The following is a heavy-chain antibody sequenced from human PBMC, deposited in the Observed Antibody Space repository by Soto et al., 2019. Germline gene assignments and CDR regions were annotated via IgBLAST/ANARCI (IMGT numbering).Heavy chain of an antibody. CDR2: ISYTGSA. J-gene: IGHJ6*02. V-gene: IGHV4-59*01. D-gene: IGHD4-17*01. Sequence: SQTLSLTCTVSGGSINYSYWTWIRQPPGKGLEWIGYISYTGSANYNASLKSRLTISVDTSKNQFSLKLSSVTAADTALYYCARVNYGDYYYGMDVWGQGTTVTVS. CDR3: ARVNYGDYYYGMDV. CDR1: GGSINYSY.